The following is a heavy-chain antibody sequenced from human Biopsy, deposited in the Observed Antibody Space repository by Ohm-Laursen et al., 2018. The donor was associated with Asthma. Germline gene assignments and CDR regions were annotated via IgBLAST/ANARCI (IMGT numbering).Heavy chain of an antibody. J-gene: IGHJ3*02. CDR3: ARGLVAPGGALASPI. D-gene: IGHD5-12*01. V-gene: IGHV1-69*01. CDR1: GGAFSNYA. CDR2: TVPFFGTT. Sequence: SSVKVSCKASGGAFSNYAINWVRQAPGQGIEWVGETVPFFGTTNYGHKFQGRVTITADESTATAYMELTSLRSDDTAVYYCARGLVAPGGALASPIWGQGTMVIVSS.